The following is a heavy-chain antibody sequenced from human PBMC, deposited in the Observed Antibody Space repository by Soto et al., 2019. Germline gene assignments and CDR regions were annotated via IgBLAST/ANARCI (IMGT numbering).Heavy chain of an antibody. CDR3: ASDSYGSLGLDY. CDR1: DGSISSHY. Sequence: SETLSLPYTVSDGSISSHYWSWIRQHPGKGLEWIGYIYYSGSTYYNPSLKSRVTISVDTSKNQFSLKLSSVTAADTAVYYCASDSYGSLGLDYWGQGTLVTVSS. V-gene: IGHV4-59*06. CDR2: IYYSGST. J-gene: IGHJ4*02. D-gene: IGHD5-18*01.